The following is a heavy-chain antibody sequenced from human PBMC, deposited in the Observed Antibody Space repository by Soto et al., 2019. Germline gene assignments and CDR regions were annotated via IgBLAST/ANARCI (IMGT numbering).Heavy chain of an antibody. D-gene: IGHD2-2*01. Sequence: SSETLSLTCTVSGDFIINYYWSWIRQPPGKRPEWIGYIYYSESTNYNPSLKSRVTMSVDTSKNQFSLKLSSVTAADTAVYYCARDPGYCSSTSCYWHYYYGMDVWGQGTTVTVSS. CDR3: ARDPGYCSSTSCYWHYYYGMDV. V-gene: IGHV4-59*01. CDR2: IYYSEST. J-gene: IGHJ6*02. CDR1: GDFIINYY.